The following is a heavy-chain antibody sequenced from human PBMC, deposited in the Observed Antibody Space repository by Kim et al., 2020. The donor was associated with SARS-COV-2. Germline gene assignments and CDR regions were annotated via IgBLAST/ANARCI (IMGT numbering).Heavy chain of an antibody. D-gene: IGHD3-22*01. V-gene: IGHV3-48*03. J-gene: IGHJ4*02. Sequence: SVKGRFTISRDNAKNSLYLQMNSLRAEDTAVYYCARDPRTYYYDSSGYPYWGQGTLVTVSS. CDR3: ARDPRTYYYDSSGYPY.